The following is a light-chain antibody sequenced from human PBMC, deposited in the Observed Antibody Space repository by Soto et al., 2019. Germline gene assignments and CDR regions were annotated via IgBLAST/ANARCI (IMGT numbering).Light chain of an antibody. V-gene: IGLV9-49*03. CDR3: GADHGSGGNFVYV. J-gene: IGLJ1*01. CDR1: SGYSDNK. Sequence: QLVLTQPPSASASLGASVTLICSLSSGYSDNKVDWYQQRPGKGPRFVMRVGTGGIVGSKGDGIPDRFSVLASGLNRYLTIKDIQEEDEGDYHCGADHGSGGNFVYVFGSGTKLTVL. CDR2: VGTGGIVG.